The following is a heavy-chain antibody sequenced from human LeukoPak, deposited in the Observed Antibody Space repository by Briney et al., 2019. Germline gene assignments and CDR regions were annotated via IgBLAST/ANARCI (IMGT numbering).Heavy chain of an antibody. D-gene: IGHD2/OR15-2a*01. V-gene: IGHV3-72*01. Sequence: PGGSLRLSCAASGFTCSDHYMDWVRQAPGKGLEWVGRSRNKVNSYTTEYAASVKGRFTVSRDDSKNSLYLQMNSLRAEDTAVYYCARADEYFFDYWGQGTLVTVSS. CDR1: GFTCSDHY. CDR2: SRNKVNSYTT. CDR3: ARADEYFFDY. J-gene: IGHJ4*02.